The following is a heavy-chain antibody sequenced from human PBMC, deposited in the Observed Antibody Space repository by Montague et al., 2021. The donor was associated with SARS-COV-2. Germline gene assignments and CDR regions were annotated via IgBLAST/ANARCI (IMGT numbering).Heavy chain of an antibody. CDR2: IYYTGST. Sequence: SETLSLTCTVSGGSISNSVYYWGWVRQPPGKGLEWIGSIYYTGSTYYNPSLKSRLTISVDTSENQFSLNLRSMTAVDTAVYYCARHPQHWGQGTLVTVSS. V-gene: IGHV4-39*01. J-gene: IGHJ1*01. CDR3: ARHPQH. CDR1: GGSISNSVYY.